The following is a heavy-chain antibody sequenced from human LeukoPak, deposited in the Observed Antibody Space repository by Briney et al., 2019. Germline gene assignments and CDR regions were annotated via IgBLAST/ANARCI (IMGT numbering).Heavy chain of an antibody. Sequence: PGGSLRLSRAASGFTFSRYWMSWVRQAPGKGLEWVAHIKEDGSDKYYVDSVKGRFTVSRDNAQNSLFLQMNNLRVEDTSVYYCARAVVQGVIIQGQTVNWYDPWGQGTLVTVSS. CDR1: GFTFSRYW. J-gene: IGHJ5*02. D-gene: IGHD3-10*01. CDR2: IKEDGSDK. V-gene: IGHV3-7*01. CDR3: ARAVVQGVIIQGQTVNWYDP.